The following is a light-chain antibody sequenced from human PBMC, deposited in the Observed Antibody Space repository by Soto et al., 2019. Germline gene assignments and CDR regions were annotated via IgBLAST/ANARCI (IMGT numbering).Light chain of an antibody. CDR2: RNN. J-gene: IGLJ1*01. Sequence: QSVLTQPPSASGTPGQRVTISCSGSSSNIGSNYVYWYQQLPGPAPKLLIYRNNQRPSGVPDRFSGSKSGTSASLAISGLRSEDEADYSCAAWDDSLSGYVFGPGTKVTVL. CDR3: AAWDDSLSGYV. CDR1: SSNIGSNY. V-gene: IGLV1-47*01.